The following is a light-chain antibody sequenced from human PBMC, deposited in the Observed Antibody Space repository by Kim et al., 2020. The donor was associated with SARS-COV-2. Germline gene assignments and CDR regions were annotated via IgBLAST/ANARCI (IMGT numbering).Light chain of an antibody. J-gene: IGLJ2*01. CDR2: KDS. Sequence: PVQAARITCSGDALQKQYAYYYQQKPSQAPVLVIYKDSERPSRIAARFSCSSSETTVTLTISGVPAKDEADYYCQSADSSSTYVVFGGGTQLTVL. V-gene: IGLV3-25*03. CDR1: ALQKQY. CDR3: QSADSSSTYVV.